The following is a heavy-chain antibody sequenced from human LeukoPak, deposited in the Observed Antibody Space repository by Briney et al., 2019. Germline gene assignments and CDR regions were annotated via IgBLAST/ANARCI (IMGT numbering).Heavy chain of an antibody. D-gene: IGHD2-2*02. J-gene: IGHJ4*02. CDR1: GFTFSTYA. V-gene: IGHV3-30*02. Sequence: GGSLRLSCAASGFTFSTYAIHWVRQAPGKGLQWVAFIRYDGSKKTYGDSVKGRFTISRDNPKNTVCLQMNSLRAEDTAVYYCAKDYQLPYGGFDSWGQGTLVTVS. CDR3: AKDYQLPYGGFDS. CDR2: IRYDGSKK.